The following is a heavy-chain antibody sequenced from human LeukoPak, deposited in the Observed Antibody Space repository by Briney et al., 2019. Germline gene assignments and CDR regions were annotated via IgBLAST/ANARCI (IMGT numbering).Heavy chain of an antibody. V-gene: IGHV3-73*01. D-gene: IGHD2-8*01. J-gene: IGHJ4*02. CDR3: TSGVYCTNGVCTY. CDR2: IRSKANSYAT. Sequence: GGSLRLSRAASGFTFSGSAMHWVRQASGKGLEWVGRIRSKANSYATAYAASVKGRFTISRDDSKNTAYLQMNSLKTEDTAVYYCTSGVYCTNGVCTYWGQGTLVTVSS. CDR1: GFTFSGSA.